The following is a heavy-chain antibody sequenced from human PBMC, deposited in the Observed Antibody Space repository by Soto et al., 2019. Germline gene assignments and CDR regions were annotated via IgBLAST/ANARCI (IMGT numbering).Heavy chain of an antibody. Sequence: PGESLKISCKGSGYSFTSYWISWVRQMPGKGLEWMGRIDPSDSYTNYSPSFQGHVTISADKFISTAYLQWSSLKASDTAMYYCARLVATIRSSYYYYGMDVWGQGTTVTVSS. CDR3: ARLVATIRSSYYYYGMDV. J-gene: IGHJ6*02. CDR2: IDPSDSYT. CDR1: GYSFTSYW. D-gene: IGHD5-12*01. V-gene: IGHV5-10-1*01.